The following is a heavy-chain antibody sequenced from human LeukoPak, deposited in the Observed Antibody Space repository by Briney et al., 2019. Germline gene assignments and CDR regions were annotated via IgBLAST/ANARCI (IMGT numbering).Heavy chain of an antibody. CDR1: GFTFSSYA. CDR3: AKASHSSGWHYFDY. CDR2: ISGSGGST. J-gene: IGHJ4*02. V-gene: IGHV3-23*01. D-gene: IGHD6-19*01. Sequence: GGSLRLSCAASGFTFSSYAMSWVRQAPGKGLEWVSSISGSGGSTYYADPVKGRFTISRDNSKNTLSLHMNSLRAEDTAVYYCAKASHSSGWHYFDYWGQGTLVTVSS.